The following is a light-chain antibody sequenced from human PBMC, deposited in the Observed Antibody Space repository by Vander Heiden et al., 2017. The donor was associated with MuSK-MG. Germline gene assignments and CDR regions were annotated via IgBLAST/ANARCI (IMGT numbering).Light chain of an antibody. CDR2: GAS. J-gene: IGKJ4*01. V-gene: IGKV3-15*01. Sequence: EIVLTQSPATLSVSPGETATLSCRASQSVSTYLAWYQQKPGQAPRLLLYGASTRATGIPARFRGSGSGTEFTLTISSLQSEDFAVYYCQQYNDGPPLTFGGGTKVEI. CDR3: QQYNDGPPLT. CDR1: QSVSTY.